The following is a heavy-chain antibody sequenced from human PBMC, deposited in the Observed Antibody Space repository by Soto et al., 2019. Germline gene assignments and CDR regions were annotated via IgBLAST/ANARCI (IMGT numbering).Heavy chain of an antibody. V-gene: IGHV3-30*18. CDR1: GFTFTSYG. J-gene: IGHJ4*02. CDR3: AKDYVVPAAILDY. CDR2: ISYDGSNT. D-gene: IGHD2-2*02. Sequence: SLRLSCAASGFTFTSYGMHWVRQAPGKGLERVAVISYDGSNTYYADSVKGRFTISRDNSKNTLYLQINSLRAEDTAVYSCAKDYVVPAAILDYWGQGTLVTVSS.